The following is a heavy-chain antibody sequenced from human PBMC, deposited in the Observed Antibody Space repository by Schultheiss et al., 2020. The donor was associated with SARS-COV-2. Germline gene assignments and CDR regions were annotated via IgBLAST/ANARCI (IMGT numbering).Heavy chain of an antibody. D-gene: IGHD3-3*01. CDR2: ISYDGSNK. CDR1: GFTFSSYA. V-gene: IGHV3-30*18. J-gene: IGHJ6*02. Sequence: GGSLRLSCAASGFTFSSYAMSWVRQAPGKGLEWVAVISYDGSNKYYADSVKGRFTISRDNSKNSLYLQMNSLRAGDTAVYYCAKGGGGYYDYYYGMDVWGQGTTVTVSS. CDR3: AKGGGGYYDYYYGMDV.